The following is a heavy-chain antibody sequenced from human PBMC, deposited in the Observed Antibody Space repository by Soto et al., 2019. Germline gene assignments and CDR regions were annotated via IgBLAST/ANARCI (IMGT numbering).Heavy chain of an antibody. CDR2: ISYDGSNK. J-gene: IGHJ4*02. V-gene: IGHV3-30*18. CDR3: AKDPRRDNFDY. CDR1: GFTFSSYD. Sequence: QVQLVESGGGVVQPGRSLRLSCAASGFTFSSYDMHWVRQAPGKGLEWVAVISYDGSNKYYADSVKGRFTISRDNSKNTLYLQMNSLRAEDTAVYYCAKDPRRDNFDYWGQGTLVTVSS.